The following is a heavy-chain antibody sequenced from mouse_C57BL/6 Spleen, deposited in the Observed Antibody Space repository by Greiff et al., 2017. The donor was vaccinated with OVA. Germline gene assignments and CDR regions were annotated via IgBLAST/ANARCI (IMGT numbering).Heavy chain of an antibody. V-gene: IGHV5-16*01. CDR2: INYDGSST. Sequence: EVKVVESEGGLVQPGSSMKLSCTASGFTFSDYYMAWVRQVPEKGLEWVANINYDGSSTYYLDSLKSRFIISRDNAKNILYLQMSSLKSEDTATYYCVRDRSYYAYYAMDYWGQGTSVTVSS. CDR3: VRDRSYYAYYAMDY. D-gene: IGHD1-1*01. CDR1: GFTFSDYY. J-gene: IGHJ4*01.